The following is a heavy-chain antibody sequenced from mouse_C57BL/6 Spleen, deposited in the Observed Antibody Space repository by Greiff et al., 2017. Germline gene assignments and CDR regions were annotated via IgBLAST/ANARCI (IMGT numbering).Heavy chain of an antibody. D-gene: IGHD2-3*01. V-gene: IGHV3-6*01. CDR3: ARIYDGAMDY. Sequence: ESGPGLVKPSQSLSLTCSVTGYSITSGYYWNWIRQFPGNKLEWMGYISYDGSNNYNPSLKNRISITRDPSKNQFFLKLNSVTTEDTATYYCARIYDGAMDYWGQGTSVTVSS. J-gene: IGHJ4*01. CDR2: ISYDGSN. CDR1: GYSITSGYY.